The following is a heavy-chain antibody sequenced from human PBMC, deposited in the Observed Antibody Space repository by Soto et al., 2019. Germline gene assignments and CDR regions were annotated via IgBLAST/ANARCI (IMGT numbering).Heavy chain of an antibody. Sequence: SETLSLTCIVSGGSISSFYWSWIRQPPGKGPEWVGGIYYNGSATYNPSLKSRVTISVDRSRNQFSLNLRSVTAADTAVYYCVSGTSFYDVLTGYYVDRWFDPWGQGTLVTVSS. V-gene: IGHV4-59*08. CDR3: VSGTSFYDVLTGYYVDRWFDP. CDR1: GGSISSFY. J-gene: IGHJ5*02. CDR2: IYYNGSA. D-gene: IGHD3-9*01.